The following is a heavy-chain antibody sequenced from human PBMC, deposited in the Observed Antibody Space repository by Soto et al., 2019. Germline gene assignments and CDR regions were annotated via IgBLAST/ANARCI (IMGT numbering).Heavy chain of an antibody. D-gene: IGHD5-18*01. CDR2: ISGSGIST. J-gene: IGHJ4*02. CDR3: AKDRYGDAGGGLES. Sequence: VQLLESGGGLVRRGGSLRXSCAASEFPFNTAGMSWVRQAPGQGXXWVARISGSGISTYYADSVKGRFXISXXXXXXXXXXXXXXXXVEDTAVYYCAKDRYGDAGGGLESWGQGALVTVXS. CDR1: EFPFNTAG. V-gene: IGHV3-23*01.